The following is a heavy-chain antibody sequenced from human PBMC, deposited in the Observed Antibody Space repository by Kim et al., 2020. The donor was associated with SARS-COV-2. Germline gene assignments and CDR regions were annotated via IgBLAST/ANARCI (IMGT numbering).Heavy chain of an antibody. CDR1: GYSFSSYW. V-gene: IGHV5-51*01. CDR2: IYPGDSDI. D-gene: IGHD3-10*01. CDR3: VRHPSGPLAPYNIDY. J-gene: IGHJ4*02. Sequence: GESLKISCEGSGYSFSSYWIGWVRQMPGKGLEWMAIIYPGDSDIKYSPSFQGQVTISADDSISTAYLHWRSLKASDTAMYYCVRHPSGPLAPYNIDYWGQGSLVTLSS.